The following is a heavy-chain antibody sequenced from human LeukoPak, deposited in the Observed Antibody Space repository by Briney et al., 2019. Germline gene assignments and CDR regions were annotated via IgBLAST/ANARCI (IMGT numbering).Heavy chain of an antibody. CDR2: IWYDGSNK. CDR1: GFTFSSYG. V-gene: IGHV3-33*01. D-gene: IGHD3-10*01. CDR3: TTDLTMVREASYYYYGMDV. Sequence: PGRSLRLSCAASGFTFSSYGMHWVRQAPGKGLEWVAVIWYDGSNKYYADSVKGRFTISRDNSKNTLYLQMNSLKTEDTAVYYCTTDLTMVREASYYYYGMDVWGQGTTVTVSS. J-gene: IGHJ6*02.